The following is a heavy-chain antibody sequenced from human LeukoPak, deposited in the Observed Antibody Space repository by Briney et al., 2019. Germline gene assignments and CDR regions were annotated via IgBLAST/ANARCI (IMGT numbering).Heavy chain of an antibody. J-gene: IGHJ5*02. Sequence: ASVKVSRKASGYTFTSYGISWVRQAPGQGLEWMGWISAYNGNTNYAQKLQGRVTMTTDTSTSTAYMELRSLRSDDTAVYYCARAVVPAASSWFDPWGQGTLVTVSS. CDR1: GYTFTSYG. CDR2: ISAYNGNT. D-gene: IGHD2-2*01. V-gene: IGHV1-18*04. CDR3: ARAVVPAASSWFDP.